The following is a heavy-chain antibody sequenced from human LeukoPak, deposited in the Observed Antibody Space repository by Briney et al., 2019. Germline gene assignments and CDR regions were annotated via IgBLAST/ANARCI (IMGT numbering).Heavy chain of an antibody. D-gene: IGHD7-27*01. J-gene: IGHJ5*02. V-gene: IGHV4-39*01. CDR2: ISYSGTN. CDR1: GDSVSSSSYY. CDR3: ASLGTLRS. Sequence: PSETLSLTCTVSGDSVSSSSYYWGWIRQPPGKGLEWIGSISYSGTNYNNPSLKSRVSIPIDTSKNQFSVKLTSVTAADTAMYYCASLGTLRSWGQGTLVSVSS.